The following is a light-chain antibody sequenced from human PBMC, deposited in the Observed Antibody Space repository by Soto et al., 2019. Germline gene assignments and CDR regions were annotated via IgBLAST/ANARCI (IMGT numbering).Light chain of an antibody. J-gene: IGLJ3*02. Sequence: QSALTQPPSVSGSPGQSVTISCTGTSTDFVSYNRVSWYQQPPGTAPKLMIYEVSKRPSGVPDRFSGSKSGNTASLTISGLQAEDEADYYCSSYTSSSTWVFGGGTKVTVL. V-gene: IGLV2-18*02. CDR1: STDFVSYNR. CDR2: EVS. CDR3: SSYTSSSTWV.